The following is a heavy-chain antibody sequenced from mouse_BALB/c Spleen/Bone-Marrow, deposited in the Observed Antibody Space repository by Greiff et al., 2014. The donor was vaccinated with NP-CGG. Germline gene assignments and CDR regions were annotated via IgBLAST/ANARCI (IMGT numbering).Heavy chain of an antibody. J-gene: IGHJ2*01. V-gene: IGHV1-54*01. CDR1: GYAFTNYL. D-gene: IGHD3-3*01. CDR2: INPGSGGT. Sequence: QVNLQESGAELVRPGTSVKVSCKASGYAFTNYLIEWVKQRPGQGLEWIGMINPGSGGTNYNEKFKGKATLTADKSSSTAYMQLSSLTSDDSAVYFCARRDGSYFDYWGQGTTLTVSS. CDR3: ARRDGSYFDY.